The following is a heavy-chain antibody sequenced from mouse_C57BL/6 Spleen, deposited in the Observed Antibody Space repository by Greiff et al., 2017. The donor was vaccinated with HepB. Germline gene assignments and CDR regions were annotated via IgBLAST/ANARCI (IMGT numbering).Heavy chain of an antibody. CDR3: AREGDYDYDGAWFAY. J-gene: IGHJ3*01. CDR1: GYSITSGYY. V-gene: IGHV3-6*01. D-gene: IGHD2-4*01. CDR2: ISYDGSN. Sequence: VQLQQSGPGLVKPSQSLSLTCSVTGYSITSGYYWNWIRQFPGNKLEWMGYISYDGSNNYNPSPKNRISITRDTSKNQFFLKLNSVTTEDTATYYCAREGDYDYDGAWFAYWGQGTLVTVSA.